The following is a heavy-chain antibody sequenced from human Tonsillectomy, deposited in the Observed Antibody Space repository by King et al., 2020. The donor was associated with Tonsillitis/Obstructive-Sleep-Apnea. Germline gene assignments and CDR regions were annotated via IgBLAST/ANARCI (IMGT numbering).Heavy chain of an antibody. V-gene: IGHV2-5*02. J-gene: IGHJ3*02. CDR2: IDWDDDN. CDR3: AHRALGDSFDI. Sequence: ITLKESGPTLVKPTQTITLTCTFSGFSLITSVVGVGWMRQLPRNALEWLAHIDWDDDNRYSPSLNSRLTITRDTSQNQVVLTMTNMDPVDTATYYCAHRALGDSFDIWGQGTMVTVSS. D-gene: IGHD3-16*01. CDR1: GFSLITSVVG.